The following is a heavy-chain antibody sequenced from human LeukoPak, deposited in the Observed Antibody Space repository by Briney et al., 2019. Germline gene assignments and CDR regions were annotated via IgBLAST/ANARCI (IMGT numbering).Heavy chain of an antibody. Sequence: GGSLRLSCAASGFTFSSYWMHWVRQAPGKGLEWVLVVESGGDTSYANSVKGRFTVSRDNSKNTLYLQMNSLRAEDTAVYYCAKKIGLYGSGSYINYYGMDVWGQGTTVTVSS. D-gene: IGHD3-10*01. CDR2: VESGGDT. V-gene: IGHV3-66*02. CDR3: AKKIGLYGSGSYINYYGMDV. CDR1: GFTFSSYW. J-gene: IGHJ6*02.